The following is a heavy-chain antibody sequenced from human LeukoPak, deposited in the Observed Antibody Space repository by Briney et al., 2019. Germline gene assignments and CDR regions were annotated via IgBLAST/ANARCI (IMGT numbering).Heavy chain of an antibody. D-gene: IGHD3-9*01. CDR2: INHSGST. CDR3: ASGWLTQDDS. J-gene: IGHJ4*02. CDR1: GGSFSGCF. V-gene: IGHV4-34*01. Sequence: SETLSLTCAVYGGSFSGCFWTWIRQPPGKGLEWIGEINHSGSTNYNPSLKSRVTISADTSKSQFSLRLGSVTAADTAVYYCASGWLTQDDSWGQGTLVTVSS.